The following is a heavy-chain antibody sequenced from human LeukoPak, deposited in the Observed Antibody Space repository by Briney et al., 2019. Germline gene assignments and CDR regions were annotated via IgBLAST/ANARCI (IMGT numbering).Heavy chain of an antibody. CDR3: ARVRYYGSGSYYTVLGSMDV. CDR1: GYTFTSYG. Sequence: ASVKVSCKASGYTFTSYGISWVRQAPGQGLEWMGWISAYNGNTNYAQKLQGRVTMTTDTSTSTAYMELRSLRSYDTAVYYCARVRYYGSGSYYTVLGSMDVWGKGTTVTVSS. D-gene: IGHD3-10*01. CDR2: ISAYNGNT. J-gene: IGHJ6*03. V-gene: IGHV1-18*01.